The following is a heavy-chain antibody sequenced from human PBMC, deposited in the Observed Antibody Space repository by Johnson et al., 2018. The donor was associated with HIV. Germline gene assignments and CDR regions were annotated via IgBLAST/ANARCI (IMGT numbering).Heavy chain of an antibody. Sequence: EVQLVESGGGLVQPGRSLRLSCAASGFTFDDYAMHWVRPAPGKGLEWVSGISWNSGSIGYADSVKGRFTISRDNAKNSLYLQMNSLRAEDTALYYCAKDTLLESGFDIWGQGTMVTVSS. D-gene: IGHD3-3*02. CDR1: GFTFDDYA. J-gene: IGHJ3*02. CDR3: AKDTLLESGFDI. V-gene: IGHV3-9*01. CDR2: ISWNSGSI.